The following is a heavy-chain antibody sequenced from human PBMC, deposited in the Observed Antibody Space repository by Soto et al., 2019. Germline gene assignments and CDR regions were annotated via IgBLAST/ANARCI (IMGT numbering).Heavy chain of an antibody. CDR3: ARVERGIGDYVGVFDY. CDR1: GLNFSDYY. J-gene: IGHJ4*02. CDR2: ISWNSIYI. V-gene: IGHV3-11*06. Sequence: GGSIRLSFAASGLNFSDYYRGWIRQTPGKGLEWVSYISWNSIYIQYADSVQGRFTISRDDAKTSLYLQMNSLRVEDTAVYYCARVERGIGDYVGVFDYWGQGTLVTGFS. D-gene: IGHD4-17*01.